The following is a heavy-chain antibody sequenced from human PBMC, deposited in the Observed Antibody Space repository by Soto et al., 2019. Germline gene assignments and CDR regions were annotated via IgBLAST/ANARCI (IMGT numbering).Heavy chain of an antibody. CDR1: GGSISSGGYY. CDR2: IYYSGST. Sequence: SETLSLTCTVSGGSISSGGYYWSWISQHPGKGLEWIGYIYYSGSTYYNPSLKSRVTISVDTSKNQFSLKLSSVTAADTAVYYCARGLGSFTAEYNWFDPWGQGTLVTVSS. J-gene: IGHJ5*02. V-gene: IGHV4-31*03. D-gene: IGHD1-26*01. CDR3: ARGLGSFTAEYNWFDP.